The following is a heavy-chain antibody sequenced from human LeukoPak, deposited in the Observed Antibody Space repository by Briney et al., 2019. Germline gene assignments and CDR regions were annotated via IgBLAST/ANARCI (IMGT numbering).Heavy chain of an antibody. D-gene: IGHD2-2*01. CDR3: ATTTRSRSWDY. J-gene: IGHJ4*02. CDR2: VRPDGSEI. CDR1: GFTFSNYW. V-gene: IGHV3-7*01. Sequence: GGSLRLSCAAYGFTFSNYWMSWVRQAPGKGPEWVANVRPDGSEIQCVDSMKGRFTVSRDNSENSLYLRMSSLRAEDTAVYYCATTTRSRSWDYWGQGTLVTVSS.